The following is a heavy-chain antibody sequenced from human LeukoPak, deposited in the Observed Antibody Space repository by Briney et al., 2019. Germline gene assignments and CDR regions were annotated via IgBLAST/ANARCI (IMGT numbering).Heavy chain of an antibody. CDR2: INAGNGNT. D-gene: IGHD2/OR15-2a*01. V-gene: IGHV1-3*01. J-gene: IGHJ4*02. Sequence: GASVKVSCKASGYTFTSYAMHWVRQAPGQRLEWMGWINAGNGNTKYSQKFQGRVTITRDTSATTAYMELSSLKSEDTAVYYCARDTFGSSRPSDYWGQGTLVTVSS. CDR3: ARDTFGSSRPSDY. CDR1: GYTFTSYA.